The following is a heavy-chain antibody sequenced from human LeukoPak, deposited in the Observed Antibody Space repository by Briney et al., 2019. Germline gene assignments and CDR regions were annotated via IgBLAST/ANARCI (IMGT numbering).Heavy chain of an antibody. J-gene: IGHJ4*02. V-gene: IGHV5-10-1*01. CDR2: IDPSDSYT. CDR1: GYSFTSYW. D-gene: IGHD5-12*01. CDR3: ARENRGYRGDY. Sequence: GESLRISCKGSGYSFTSYWISWVRQMPGKGREWRGRIDPSDSYTNYSPSFQGHVTISADKSISTAYLQWGSLKASDTAVYYCARENRGYRGDYWGQGTLVTVSS.